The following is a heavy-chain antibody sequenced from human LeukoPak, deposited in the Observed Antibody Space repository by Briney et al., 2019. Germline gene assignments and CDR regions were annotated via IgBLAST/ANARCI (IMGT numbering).Heavy chain of an antibody. CDR3: ARHGEYYFDY. J-gene: IGHJ4*02. D-gene: IGHD3-10*01. V-gene: IGHV4-34*01. CDR2: ISRRGNT. Sequence: SETLSLTCAVYGGSFSGYYWSWIRQPPGMGLEWIGQISRRGNTNYNPSLKSRVTISVDTSKNQLSLKLSTVTAADTALYYCARHGEYYFDYWGQGTLSPSPQ. CDR1: GGSFSGYY.